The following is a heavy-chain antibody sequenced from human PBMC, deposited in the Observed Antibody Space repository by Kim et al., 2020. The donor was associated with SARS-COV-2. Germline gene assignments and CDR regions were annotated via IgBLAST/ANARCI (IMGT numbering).Heavy chain of an antibody. J-gene: IGHJ5*02. CDR1: GGSISSSSYY. CDR3: ARQARRGHFVARHDWFDP. D-gene: IGHD2-15*01. V-gene: IGHV4-39*01. Sequence: SETLSLTCTVSGGSISSSSYYWGWIRQPPGKGLEWIGSIYYSGSTYYNPSLKSRVTISVDTSKNQFSLKLSSVTAADTAVYYCARQARRGHFVARHDWFDPWGQGTLVTVST. CDR2: IYYSGST.